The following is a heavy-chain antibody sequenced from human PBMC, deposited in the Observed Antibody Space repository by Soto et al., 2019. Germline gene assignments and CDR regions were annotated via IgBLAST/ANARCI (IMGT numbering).Heavy chain of an antibody. J-gene: IGHJ4*02. Sequence: PSETLSLTCAVYGGSFSGYYWSWIRQPPGKGLEWIGEINHSGSTNYNPSLKSRVTISVDTSKNQFSLKLSSVTAADTAVYYCARTYYDFWSGYYAVFDYWGQGTLVTVYS. CDR2: INHSGST. V-gene: IGHV4-34*01. CDR1: GGSFSGYY. CDR3: ARTYYDFWSGYYAVFDY. D-gene: IGHD3-3*01.